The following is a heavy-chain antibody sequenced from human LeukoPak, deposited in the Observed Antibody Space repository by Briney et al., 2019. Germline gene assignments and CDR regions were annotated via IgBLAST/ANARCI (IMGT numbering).Heavy chain of an antibody. CDR2: INPSGGST. V-gene: IGHV1-46*03. J-gene: IGHJ4*02. D-gene: IGHD2-15*01. CDR3: ASERVANDCSGGSCYLGY. Sequence: ASVKVSCKASGYTFTSYYMHWVRQPPGQGLEWMGIINPSGGSTSYAQKFQGRVTMTRDTSTSTVCMELSSLRSEDTAVYYCASERVANDCSGGSCYLGYWGQGTLVTVSS. CDR1: GYTFTSYY.